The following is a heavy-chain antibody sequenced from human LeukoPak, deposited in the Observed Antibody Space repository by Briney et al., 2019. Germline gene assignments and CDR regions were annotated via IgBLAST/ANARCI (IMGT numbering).Heavy chain of an antibody. D-gene: IGHD7-27*01. CDR1: GFTFSSYW. V-gene: IGHV3-74*01. CDR3: TRNNWGIDY. CDR2: ITDDGSSP. J-gene: IGHJ4*02. Sequence: GGSLRLSCVASGFTFSSYWMHWVRRAPGQGLVWVSRITDDGSSPGYADSVKGRFTISRDNARNTLYLQMTNLRVEDTAVYYCTRNNWGIDYWGQGALVTVSS.